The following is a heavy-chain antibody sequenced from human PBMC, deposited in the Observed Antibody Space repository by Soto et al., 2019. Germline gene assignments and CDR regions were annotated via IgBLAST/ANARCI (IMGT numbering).Heavy chain of an antibody. CDR2: ITGDGGGA. J-gene: IGHJ4*02. V-gene: IGHV3-23*02. CDR1: GFTFSSFA. CDR3: AKEPAVIIATYDY. Sequence: EVQLLVSGGGLVLPGGSLRLSCAASGFTFSSFAMSWVRQAPGKGLEWVSAITGDGGGAYYGGSVKGRFTISRDNSKNTLYLQMNSLRAEDTAVYYCAKEPAVIIATYDYWGQGTLVTVSS. D-gene: IGHD2-15*01.